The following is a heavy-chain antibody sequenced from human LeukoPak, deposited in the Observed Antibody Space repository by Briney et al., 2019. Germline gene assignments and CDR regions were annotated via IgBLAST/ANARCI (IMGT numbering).Heavy chain of an antibody. V-gene: IGHV3-23*01. CDR1: GFTFSSYA. Sequence: GGSLRLSCAASGFTFSSYAMSWVRQAPGKGLEWVSAITATSSSTYDAGSVQGRFTISRDNSKNTLYLQMNSPRPEDTAIYYCAKLFDSGTYNNFFHYWGQGTLVTVSP. CDR2: ITATSSST. J-gene: IGHJ4*02. CDR3: AKLFDSGTYNNFFHY. D-gene: IGHD3-10*01.